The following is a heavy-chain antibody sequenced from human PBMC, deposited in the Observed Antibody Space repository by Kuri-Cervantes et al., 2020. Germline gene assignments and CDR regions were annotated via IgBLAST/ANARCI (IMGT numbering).Heavy chain of an antibody. Sequence: ASVKVSCKVSGYTLTELSMHWVRQAPGKGLEWMGGFDPEDGETIYAQKFQGRVTMTEDTSTDTAYMELSSLRAEDTALYYCAKDLSGGVVAAAFDYWGQGTLVTVSS. CDR2: FDPEDGET. D-gene: IGHD2-15*01. CDR3: AKDLSGGVVAAAFDY. J-gene: IGHJ4*02. V-gene: IGHV1-24*01. CDR1: GYTLTELS.